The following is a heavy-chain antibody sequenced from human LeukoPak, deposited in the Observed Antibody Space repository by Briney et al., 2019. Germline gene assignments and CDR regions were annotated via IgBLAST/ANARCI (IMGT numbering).Heavy chain of an antibody. D-gene: IGHD2-15*01. J-gene: IGHJ1*01. CDR3: ARDIRVVAATRGYFQH. CDR1: GFTSGSYW. Sequence: GGSLRLSCAASGFTSGSYWMTWVRQAPGKGLEWVANINKDGSEKHYVDSVKGRFTISRDNAKNSLYLQMNSLRAEDTAVYYCARDIRVVAATRGYFQHWGQGTLVTVSS. CDR2: INKDGSEK. V-gene: IGHV3-7*05.